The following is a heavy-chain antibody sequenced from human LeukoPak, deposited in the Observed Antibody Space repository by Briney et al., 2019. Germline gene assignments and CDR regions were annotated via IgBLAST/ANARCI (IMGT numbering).Heavy chain of an antibody. Sequence: SETLSLTCTVSGGSISSYYWSWIRQPPGKGLEWIGYIYYSGSTNYNPSLKSRVTISVDTSKNQFSLKLSSVTAADTAVYYCATLVTTGRSEDLPDRRVPKYNWFDPWGQGTLVTVSS. D-gene: IGHD4-11*01. J-gene: IGHJ5*02. CDR2: IYYSGST. CDR1: GGSISSYY. V-gene: IGHV4-59*08. CDR3: ATLVTTGRSEDLPDRRVPKYNWFDP.